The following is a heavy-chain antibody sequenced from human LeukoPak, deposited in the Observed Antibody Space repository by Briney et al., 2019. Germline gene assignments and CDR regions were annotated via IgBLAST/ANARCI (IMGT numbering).Heavy chain of an antibody. CDR2: IYWDDDK. CDR3: AHSSYYYDSSGYNKGRLFDY. CDR1: GFSLSTSGVG. V-gene: IGHV2-5*02. Sequence: SGPTLVNPTQTLTLTCTFSGFSLSTSGVGVGWTRQPPGKALEWLALIYWDDDKRYSPSLKSRLTITKDTSKNQVVLTMTNMDPVDTATYYCAHSSYYYDSSGYNKGRLFDYWGQGTLVTVSS. J-gene: IGHJ4*02. D-gene: IGHD3-22*01.